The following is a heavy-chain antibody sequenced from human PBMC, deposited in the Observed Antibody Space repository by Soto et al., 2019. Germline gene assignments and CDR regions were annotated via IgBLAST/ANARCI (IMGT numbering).Heavy chain of an antibody. CDR2: FHYSLNT. CDR3: AKTKEGGFDP. V-gene: IGHV4-59*01. CDR1: GDSITSNY. J-gene: IGHJ5*02. D-gene: IGHD3-16*01. Sequence: QVQLQESGPGLVRPSETLSLTCTVSGDSITSNYWSWIRQSPGQGLEWIGYFHYSLNTNYNPSLQSRVIISVDTSKNQFFLKLTSVTAADTAMYYCAKTKEGGFDPWGQGILVTVSS.